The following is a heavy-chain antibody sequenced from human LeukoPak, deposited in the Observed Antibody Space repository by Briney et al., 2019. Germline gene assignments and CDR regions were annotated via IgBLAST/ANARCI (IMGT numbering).Heavy chain of an antibody. CDR2: ITSSSSYI. V-gene: IGHV3-21*01. D-gene: IGHD3-22*01. CDR3: ARDQAYYYDSSGYDNFDY. J-gene: IGHJ4*02. Sequence: GGSLRLSCAASGFTFSSYSMNWVRQAPGKGLEWASSITSSSSYIYYADSVKGRFTISRDNAKNSLYLQMNSLRAEDTAVYYCARDQAYYYDSSGYDNFDYWGQGTLVTVSS. CDR1: GFTFSSYS.